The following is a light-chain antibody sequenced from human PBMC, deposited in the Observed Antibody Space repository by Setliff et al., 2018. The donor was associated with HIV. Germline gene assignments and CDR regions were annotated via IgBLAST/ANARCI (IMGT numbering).Light chain of an antibody. J-gene: IGLJ1*01. CDR3: QSYDTGLSPSYV. CDR1: SSNFGAGYD. V-gene: IGLV1-40*01. CDR2: ANT. Sequence: QSVLTQPPSVSGAPGQWVTISCTGSSSNFGAGYDVHWYQQLPGTAPKLLIYANTNRPSGVPDRFSGSKSGTSASLAITGLQAEDEGYYCCQSYDTGLSPSYVFGTGTKVTVL.